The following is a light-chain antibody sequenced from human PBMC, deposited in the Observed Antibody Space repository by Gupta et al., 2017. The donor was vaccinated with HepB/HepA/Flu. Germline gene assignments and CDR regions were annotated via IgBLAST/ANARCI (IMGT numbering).Light chain of an antibody. V-gene: IGKV3-11*01. CDR2: DAS. Sequence: DSVLTQSPATLSLSPGERATLSCRASQSVSSYLAWYQQKPGQAPRLLIYDASNRATGIPARFSGSGSGTDFTLTISSLEPEDFAVYYCQQRSNGPTFGPGTKVDIK. CDR1: QSVSSY. J-gene: IGKJ3*01. CDR3: QQRSNGPT.